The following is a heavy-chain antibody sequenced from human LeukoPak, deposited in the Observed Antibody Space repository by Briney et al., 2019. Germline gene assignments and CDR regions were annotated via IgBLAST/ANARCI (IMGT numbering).Heavy chain of an antibody. V-gene: IGHV4-38-2*02. J-gene: IGHJ6*03. D-gene: IGHD6-13*01. CDR2: IYHSGST. CDR3: ATRSGYSSSWYGALVDYYYYYYMDV. CDR1: GYSISSGYY. Sequence: SETLSLTCTVSGYSISSGYYWGWIRQPPGKGLEWIGSIYHSGSTYYNPSLKSRVTISVDTSKNQFSLKLSSVTAADTAVYYCATRSGYSSSWYGALVDYYYYYYMDVWGKGTTVTVSS.